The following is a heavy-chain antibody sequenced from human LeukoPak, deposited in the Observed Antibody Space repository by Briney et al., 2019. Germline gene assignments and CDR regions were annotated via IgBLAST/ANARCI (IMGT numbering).Heavy chain of an antibody. CDR3: AREQPSSIAAPSYYYYYYYMDV. CDR2: IYYSGST. D-gene: IGHD6-6*01. J-gene: IGHJ6*03. V-gene: IGHV4-39*07. Sequence: PSETLSLTCTVSGGSISSSSYYWGWIRQPPGKGLEWIGSIYYSGSTYYNPSLKSRVTISVDTSKNQFSLKLSSVTAADTAVYYCAREQPSSIAAPSYYYYYYYMDVWGKGTTVTVSS. CDR1: GGSISSSSYY.